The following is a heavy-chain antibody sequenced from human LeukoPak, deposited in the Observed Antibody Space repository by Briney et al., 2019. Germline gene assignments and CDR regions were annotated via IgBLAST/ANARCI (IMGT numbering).Heavy chain of an antibody. CDR1: GGSISSYY. V-gene: IGHV4-59*12. Sequence: SSETLSLTCTVSGGSISSYYWSWIRQPPGKGLEWIGYIYYSGSTNYNPSLKSRVTISVDTSKNQFSLKLSSVTAADTAVYYCARAPTGISYYFDYWGQGTLVTVSS. CDR3: ARAPTGISYYFDY. J-gene: IGHJ4*02. CDR2: IYYSGST.